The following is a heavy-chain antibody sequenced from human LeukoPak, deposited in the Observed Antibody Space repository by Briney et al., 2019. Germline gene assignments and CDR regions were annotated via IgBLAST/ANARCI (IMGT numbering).Heavy chain of an antibody. Sequence: GGSLRLSCAASGFTFSSYWMHWVRQAPGVGLAWVSRIDSDGSGASYADSVKGRFTISRDNAKNTLYLQMNSLRAEDTAVYYCARIGPSGSGSYFFLDPWGQGTLVTVSS. V-gene: IGHV3-74*01. CDR2: IDSDGSGA. CDR3: ARIGPSGSGSYFFLDP. CDR1: GFTFSSYW. J-gene: IGHJ5*02. D-gene: IGHD3-10*01.